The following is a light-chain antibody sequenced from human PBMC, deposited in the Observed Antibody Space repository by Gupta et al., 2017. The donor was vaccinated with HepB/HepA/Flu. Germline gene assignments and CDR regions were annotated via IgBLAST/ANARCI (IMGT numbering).Light chain of an antibody. CDR1: SSNIGRNT. V-gene: IGLV1-44*01. J-gene: IGLJ2*01. CDR2: SNH. CDR3: AAWDDSLTGVV. Sequence: QSVLTQPPSASGTPGQRVTISCSGSSSNIGRNTVNWYQQLPGTAPKLLIYSNHQRPSGVPDRFSGSKSGTSASLAISGLQSGDEADYHCAAWDDSLTGVVFGGGTKLTVL.